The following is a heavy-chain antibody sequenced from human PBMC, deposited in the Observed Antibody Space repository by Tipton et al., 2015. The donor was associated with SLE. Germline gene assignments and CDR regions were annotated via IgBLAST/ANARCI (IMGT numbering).Heavy chain of an antibody. V-gene: IGHV4-31*03. D-gene: IGHD3-10*01. J-gene: IGHJ4*02. CDR2: IYYSGSTD. CDR3: ARLRGSFGSGSYDY. Sequence: TLSLTCTVSGDSISNVGYYWSWIRQHPGKGLEWIGCIYYSGSTDYYDPSLESRVSISIDTSKNEFSLKLSSVTAADTAVYYCARLRGSFGSGSYDYWGQGTLVTVSS. CDR1: GDSISNVGYY.